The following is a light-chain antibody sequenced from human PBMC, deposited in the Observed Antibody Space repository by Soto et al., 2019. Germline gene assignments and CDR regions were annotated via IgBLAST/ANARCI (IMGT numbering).Light chain of an antibody. J-gene: IGKJ5*01. CDR3: QQRSNWPPIT. CDR1: QSVSSY. CDR2: DAS. Sequence: VVVTQSPDTLSFSPGERATLSCRSSQSVSSYLAWYQQKPGQAPRLLIYDASNRATGIPARFSGSGSGTDFTLTISSLEPEDFAVYYCQQRSNWPPITFGQGTRLEIK. V-gene: IGKV3-11*01.